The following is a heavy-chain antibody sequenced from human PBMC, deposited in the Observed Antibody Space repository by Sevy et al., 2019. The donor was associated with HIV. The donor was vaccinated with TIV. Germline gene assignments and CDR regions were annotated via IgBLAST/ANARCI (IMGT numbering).Heavy chain of an antibody. J-gene: IGHJ6*02. CDR2: ISGSGGST. V-gene: IGHV3-23*01. CDR1: GFTFSSYS. CDR3: AKDGGDIVVVPAAIPVYYYYGMDV. Sequence: GGSLRLSCAASGFTFSSYSMNWVRQAPGKGLEWVSAISGSGGSTYYADSVKGRFTISRDNSKNTLYLQMNSLRAEDTAVYYCAKDGGDIVVVPAAIPVYYYYGMDVWGQGTTVTVSS. D-gene: IGHD2-2*01.